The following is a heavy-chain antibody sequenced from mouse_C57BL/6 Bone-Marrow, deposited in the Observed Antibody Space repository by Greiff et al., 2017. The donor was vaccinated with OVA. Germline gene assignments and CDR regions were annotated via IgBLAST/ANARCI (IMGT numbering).Heavy chain of an antibody. J-gene: IGHJ3*01. CDR3: ARLGDYDDGFAY. V-gene: IGHV1-18*01. CDR1: GYTFTDYN. Sequence: EVQLQQSGPELVKPGASVKIPCKASGYTFTDYNMDWVKQSHGKSLEWIGDINPNNGGTIYNQKFKGKATLTVDKSSSTAYMELRSLTSEDTAVYYCARLGDYDDGFAYWGQGTLVTVSA. D-gene: IGHD2-4*01. CDR2: INPNNGGT.